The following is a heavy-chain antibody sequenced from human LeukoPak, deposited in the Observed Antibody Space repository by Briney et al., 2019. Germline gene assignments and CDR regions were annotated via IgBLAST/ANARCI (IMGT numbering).Heavy chain of an antibody. CDR1: GGSISSYY. CDR2: IYSSGST. J-gene: IGHJ4*02. V-gene: IGHV4-4*07. CDR3: ARYSGSYFDY. D-gene: IGHD6-19*01. Sequence: SETLSLTCTVSGGSISSYYWSWIRQPAGKGLEWIGRIYSSGSTNYNPSLKSRVTISVDTSKNQFSLNLGSVTAADTAVYYCARYSGSYFDYWGQGALVTVSS.